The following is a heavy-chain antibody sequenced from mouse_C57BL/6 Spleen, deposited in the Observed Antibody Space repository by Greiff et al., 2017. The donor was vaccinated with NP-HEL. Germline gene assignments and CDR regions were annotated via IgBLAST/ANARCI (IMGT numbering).Heavy chain of an antibody. CDR3: ARGDYWAY. CDR2: IHPNSGST. Sequence: QVQLQQPGAELVKPGASVKLSCKASGYTFTSYWMHWVKQRPGQGLEWIGTIHPNSGSTYYTEKFKSKATLTADKSSSTAYMQLSSLESEGSAVYYCARGDYWAYWGQGTLVTVSA. J-gene: IGHJ3*01. D-gene: IGHD1-1*01. V-gene: IGHV1-64*01. CDR1: GYTFTSYW.